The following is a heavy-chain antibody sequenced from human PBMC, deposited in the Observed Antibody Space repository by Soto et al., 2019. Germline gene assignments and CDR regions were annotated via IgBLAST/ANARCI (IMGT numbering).Heavy chain of an antibody. V-gene: IGHV3-30*18. Sequence: QVQLVESGGGVVQPGRSLRLSCAASGFTFSSYGMHWVRQAPGKGLEWVAVISYDGSNKYYADSVKGRFTISRDNSKNTLYLQINSLRAEDTAVYYCAKDKMATITRYFDYWGQGTLVTVSS. J-gene: IGHJ4*02. D-gene: IGHD5-12*01. CDR3: AKDKMATITRYFDY. CDR2: ISYDGSNK. CDR1: GFTFSSYG.